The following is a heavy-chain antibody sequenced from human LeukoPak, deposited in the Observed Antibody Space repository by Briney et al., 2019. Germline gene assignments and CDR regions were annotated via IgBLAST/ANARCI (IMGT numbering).Heavy chain of an antibody. V-gene: IGHV3-30*19. CDR1: GFTFSSYG. CDR3: ARDLSSTSSWATVPDY. CDR2: ISYDGSNK. D-gene: IGHD2-2*01. Sequence: GGSLRLSCVASGFTFSSYGMHWVRQAPGKGLEWVAVISYDGSNKYYADSVKGRFTISRDNSKNTLYLQMNSLRAEDTAVYYCARDLSSTSSWATVPDYWGQGTLVTVSS. J-gene: IGHJ4*02.